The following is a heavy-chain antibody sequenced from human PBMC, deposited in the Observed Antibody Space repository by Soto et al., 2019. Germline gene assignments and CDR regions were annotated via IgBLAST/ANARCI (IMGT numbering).Heavy chain of an antibody. J-gene: IGHJ6*02. CDR2: IYTSGST. Sequence: QVQLQESGPGLVKPSETLSLTCTVSGGSISSYYGSWIRQPAGKGLEWIGRIYTSGSTNYNTSLKSRVTMSVDTSKNQFSLKLSSVTAADTAVYYCARWGVYAWNYERDGMDVWGQGTTVTVSS. CDR3: ARWGVYAWNYERDGMDV. D-gene: IGHD1-7*01. V-gene: IGHV4-4*07. CDR1: GGSISSYY.